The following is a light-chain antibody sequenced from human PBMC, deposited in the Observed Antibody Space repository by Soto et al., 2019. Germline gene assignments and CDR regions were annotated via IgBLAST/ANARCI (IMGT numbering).Light chain of an antibody. Sequence: ILLTQSPSTKCLSLVQRTTLCCRASQSISRYLAWYKQKPGQAPRLLIYGASSRATGTPDRFSGSGSGTDFTLTINRLEPEDFALYYCQQYGSSPPTFGQGTKVDI. V-gene: IGKV3-20*01. CDR2: GAS. J-gene: IGKJ1*01. CDR1: QSISRY. CDR3: QQYGSSPPT.